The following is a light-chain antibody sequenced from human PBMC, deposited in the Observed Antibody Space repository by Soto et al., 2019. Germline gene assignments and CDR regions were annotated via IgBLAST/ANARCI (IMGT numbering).Light chain of an antibody. V-gene: IGKV3-20*01. CDR2: GAS. CDR1: QSVSSSY. J-gene: IGKJ1*01. Sequence: VLTQSPGTLSLSPGERTSLSCRASQSVSSSYLAWYQQKPGQAPRLLIYGASNRATGIPDRFSGSGSGTDFTLTISRLEPEDFAVYNCQQYGSSGTFGQGAK. CDR3: QQYGSSGT.